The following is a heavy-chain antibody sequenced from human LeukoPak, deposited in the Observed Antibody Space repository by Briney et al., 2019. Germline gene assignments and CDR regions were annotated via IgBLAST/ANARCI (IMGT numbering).Heavy chain of an antibody. CDR2: IWYDGSHR. CDR1: GFTFSSHG. D-gene: IGHD1-26*01. V-gene: IGHV3-33*01. CDR3: VRDNAAADGALDS. J-gene: IGHJ4*02. Sequence: GRSLRLSCVASGFTFSSHGMHWVRQAPGKGLEWVAVIWYDGSHRYYPDSVKGRFTISRDNSKNTLFLQMDSLRVDDTAVYYCVRDNAAADGALDSWGQGSLVTVSS.